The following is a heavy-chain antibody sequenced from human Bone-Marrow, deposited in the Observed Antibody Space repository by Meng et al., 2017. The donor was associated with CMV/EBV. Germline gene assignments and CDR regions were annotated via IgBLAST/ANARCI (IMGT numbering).Heavy chain of an antibody. D-gene: IGHD3-3*01. CDR2: INPNGGAT. CDR1: GYFFTSYY. V-gene: IGHV1-2*02. Sequence: ASVKVSCKASGYFFTSYYIHWVRQAPGQGLEWVGWINPNGGATNYAQKFRGRVSITTDTSINKVYMELTRLTSDDTAVYYCAKPIYDYWSGYGEFDYWGQGTLVTVSS. J-gene: IGHJ4*02. CDR3: AKPIYDYWSGYGEFDY.